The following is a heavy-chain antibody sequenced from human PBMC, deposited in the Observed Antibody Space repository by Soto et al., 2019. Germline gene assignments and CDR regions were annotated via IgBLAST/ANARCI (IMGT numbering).Heavy chain of an antibody. CDR3: ARLRYSGYADFDY. D-gene: IGHD5-12*01. V-gene: IGHV3-21*01. Sequence: EVQLVESGGGLVKPWGSLRLSCAASGFTFSSDRMNWVRQAPGKGLEWVSSISSSSSYIYYADSVKGRFTISRDNAKNSLYLQMNSLRAEDTAVYYCARLRYSGYADFDYWGQRTLVTVSS. CDR1: GFTFSSDR. CDR2: ISSSSSYI. J-gene: IGHJ4*02.